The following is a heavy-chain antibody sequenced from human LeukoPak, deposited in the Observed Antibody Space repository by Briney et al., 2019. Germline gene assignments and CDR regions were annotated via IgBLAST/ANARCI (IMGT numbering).Heavy chain of an antibody. CDR3: ARGDSSSNRLNY. CDR2: ISSSSSYI. CDR1: GFTFRSYS. D-gene: IGHD6-6*01. V-gene: IGHV3-21*01. Sequence: GGSLRLSCAASGFTFRSYSMNGVRQAPGKGLEWVSSISSSSSYIDYADSVKGRFTISRDNAKNSLYLQMNSLRAEDTAVYYCARGDSSSNRLNYWGQGTLVTVSS. J-gene: IGHJ4*02.